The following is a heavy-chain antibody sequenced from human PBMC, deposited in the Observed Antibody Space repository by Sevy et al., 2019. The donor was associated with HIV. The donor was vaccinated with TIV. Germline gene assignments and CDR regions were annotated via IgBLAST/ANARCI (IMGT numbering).Heavy chain of an antibody. CDR3: ARRINTSGRYAFDY. J-gene: IGHJ4*02. CDR2: IYYTGST. Sequence: SETLSLTCTVSGGSISSSSYYWGWIRQPPEKGLEWIGKIYYTGSTYYSPSLKSRVTISVDTSKNQFSLKVNSVTAADTAVYYCARRINTSGRYAFDYWGQGTLVTVSS. D-gene: IGHD6-19*01. CDR1: GGSISSSSYY. V-gene: IGHV4-39*01.